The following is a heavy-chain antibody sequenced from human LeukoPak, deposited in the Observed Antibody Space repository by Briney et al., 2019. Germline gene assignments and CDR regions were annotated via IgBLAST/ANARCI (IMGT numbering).Heavy chain of an antibody. J-gene: IGHJ3*01. V-gene: IGHV3-11*01. D-gene: IGHD1-26*01. CDR1: GSTSSDYY. Sequence: AGSLRPSCAAAGSTSSDYYMSWIRQPQGKVLGWVSYISSSGSTISYADPVKGRFTISRDNAKNSLYLQMNSLRAEDTAVYYCASCGGYPLLEAFDFWGQGTMVTVSS. CDR2: ISSSGSTI. CDR3: ASCGGYPLLEAFDF.